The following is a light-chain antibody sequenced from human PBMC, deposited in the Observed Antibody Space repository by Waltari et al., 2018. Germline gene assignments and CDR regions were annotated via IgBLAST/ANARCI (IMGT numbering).Light chain of an antibody. CDR2: KAS. V-gene: IGKV1-5*03. Sequence: EIQRTQSPSTLSASVGDRVTITCRASQSISSWLAWYQQKPGKAPKLLIYKASSLDSGVPSRFSGSGSGTEFTLTISSLQPDDFATYYCQQYNSYSYTFGQGTKLEIK. CDR3: QQYNSYSYT. CDR1: QSISSW. J-gene: IGKJ2*01.